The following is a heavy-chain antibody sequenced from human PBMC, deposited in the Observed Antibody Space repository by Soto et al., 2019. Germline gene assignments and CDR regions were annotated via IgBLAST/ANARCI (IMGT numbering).Heavy chain of an antibody. CDR2: ISSSSSTI. V-gene: IGHV3-48*01. D-gene: IGHD3-10*01. J-gene: IGHJ4*02. CDR3: ARFGYYYGSGIDY. Sequence: PXGSLRLSCAASGFSFSSYSMNWVRQAPGKGLEWVSYISSSSSTIYYADSVKGRFTISRDNAKNSLYLQMNSLRAEDTAVYYCARFGYYYGSGIDYWGQGTLVTVSS. CDR1: GFSFSSYS.